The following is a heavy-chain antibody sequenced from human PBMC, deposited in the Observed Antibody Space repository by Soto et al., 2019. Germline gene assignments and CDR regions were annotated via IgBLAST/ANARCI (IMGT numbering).Heavy chain of an antibody. D-gene: IGHD1-1*01. J-gene: IGHJ5*02. CDR3: AIGLERRYNWFAP. CDR1: GGTFSSYA. CDR2: LIPIFGTA. Sequence: QVQLVQSGAEVKKPGSSVKVSCKASGGTFSSYAISWVRQAPGQGLEWMGGLIPIFGTANYAQKFQGRVKINAEEYTSTAYMELSLLRSEHTAVYYSAIGLERRYNWFAPWGQGTLVTVSS. V-gene: IGHV1-69*01.